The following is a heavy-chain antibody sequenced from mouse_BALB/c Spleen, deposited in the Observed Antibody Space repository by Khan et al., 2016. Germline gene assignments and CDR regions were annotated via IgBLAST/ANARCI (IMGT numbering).Heavy chain of an antibody. CDR1: GFNIKDTY. CDR2: IDPANGNT. D-gene: IGHD2-4*01. V-gene: IGHV14-3*02. J-gene: IGHJ3*01. CDR3: ATMITFAY. Sequence: VQLKQSGAELVKPGASVKLSCTASGFNIKDTYMHWVKQRPEQGLEWIGRIDPANGNTKYDPKFQGKATITADTSSNTAYLQLSSLTSEDTAVYYCATMITFAYWSQGTLVTVSA.